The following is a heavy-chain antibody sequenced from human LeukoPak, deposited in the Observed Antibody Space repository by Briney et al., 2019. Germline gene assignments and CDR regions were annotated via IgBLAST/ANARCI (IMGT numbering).Heavy chain of an antibody. CDR3: ARGGGHTPFDP. CDR1: GFTVSSNY. D-gene: IGHD3-16*01. J-gene: IGHJ5*02. Sequence: GGSLRLSCAASGFTVSSNYMSCVRQAPGKGLEWVSVIYSGGRTYYADSVKGRFTISRDNSKNTLYLQMNSLRAEDTAVYYCARGGGHTPFDPWGQGTLVTVSS. CDR2: IYSGGRT. V-gene: IGHV3-53*01.